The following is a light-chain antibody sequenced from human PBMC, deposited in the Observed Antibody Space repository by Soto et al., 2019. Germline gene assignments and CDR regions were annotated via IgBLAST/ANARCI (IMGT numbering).Light chain of an antibody. V-gene: IGKV1-5*03. CDR2: SAS. J-gene: IGKJ1*01. CDR1: QSISTW. Sequence: DIQMTQSPSTLSASVGDRVTITCLASQSISTWFAGYQQKPGKAPKLLIYSASDLESGVPSRFSGSGFGTEFTLTITSLQPDDFATYYCQQYNSYSTFGPATFGQGTMVDIK. CDR3: QQYNSYSTFGPAT.